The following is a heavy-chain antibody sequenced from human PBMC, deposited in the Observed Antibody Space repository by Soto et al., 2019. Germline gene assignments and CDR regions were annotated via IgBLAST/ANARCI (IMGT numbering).Heavy chain of an antibody. D-gene: IGHD2-8*01. V-gene: IGHV3-21*01. CDR1: GFTFSSYS. Sequence: PGGSLRLSCAASGFTFSSYSMNWVRQAPGKGLEWVSSISSSSSYIYYADSVKGRFTISRDNAKNSLYLQMNSLRAEDTAVYYCARDLGYCTNGVCYLDAFDIWGQGTMVTVSS. CDR3: ARDLGYCTNGVCYLDAFDI. J-gene: IGHJ3*02. CDR2: ISSSSSYI.